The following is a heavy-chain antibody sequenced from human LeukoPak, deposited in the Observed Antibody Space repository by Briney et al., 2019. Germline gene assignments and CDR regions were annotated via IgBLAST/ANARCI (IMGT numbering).Heavy chain of an antibody. Sequence: RGSLRLSCAASGFTFSSYWMHWVRQAPGKGLVWVSRINSDGSSTSYADSVKGRFTISRDNAKNTLYLQMNSLRAEDTAVYYCARDSITMVRGVIASYYYYGMDVWGQGTTVTVSS. CDR2: INSDGSST. J-gene: IGHJ6*02. CDR3: ARDSITMVRGVIASYYYYGMDV. CDR1: GFTFSSYW. D-gene: IGHD3-10*01. V-gene: IGHV3-74*01.